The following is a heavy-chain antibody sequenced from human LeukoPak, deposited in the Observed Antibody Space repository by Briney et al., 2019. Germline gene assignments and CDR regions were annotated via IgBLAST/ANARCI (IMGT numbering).Heavy chain of an antibody. V-gene: IGHV4-31*03. CDR2: IYYSGST. D-gene: IGHD3-10*01. CDR1: GGSISSSSYY. J-gene: IGHJ2*01. CDR3: ARQSMVRGVTRYWYFDL. Sequence: SETLSLTCTVSGGSISSSSYYWSWIRQHPGKGLEWIGYIYYSGSTYYNPSLKSRVTISVDTSKNQFSLKLSSVTAADTAVYYCARQSMVRGVTRYWYFDLWGRGTLVTVSS.